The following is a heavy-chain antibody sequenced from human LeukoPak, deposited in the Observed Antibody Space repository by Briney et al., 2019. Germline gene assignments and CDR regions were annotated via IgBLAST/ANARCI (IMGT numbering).Heavy chain of an antibody. Sequence: PSETLSLTCTVSGGSISSRNSYWGWVRQSPGEGLEWIGSIDNSGNTYYNPSLKSRVTISMDTSKNQFSLKLSSVTAADTAVYYCARLDDPYYFDYWGQGTLVTVSS. CDR2: IDNSGNT. V-gene: IGHV4-39*01. CDR3: ARLDDPYYFDY. J-gene: IGHJ4*02. CDR1: GGSISSRNSY.